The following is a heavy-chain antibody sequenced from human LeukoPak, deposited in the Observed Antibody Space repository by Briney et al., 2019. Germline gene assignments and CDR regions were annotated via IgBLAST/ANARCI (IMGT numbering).Heavy chain of an antibody. CDR2: INPNSGGT. Sequence: ASVKVSCKASGYTFTGYYMHWVRQAPGQGLEWMGWINPNSGGTNYAQKFQGRVTMTRDTSISTAYMELSRLRSDDTAVYYCARALDRWELHPFDYWGQGTLVTVSS. CDR1: GYTFTGYY. J-gene: IGHJ4*02. V-gene: IGHV1-2*02. CDR3: ARALDRWELHPFDY. D-gene: IGHD1-26*01.